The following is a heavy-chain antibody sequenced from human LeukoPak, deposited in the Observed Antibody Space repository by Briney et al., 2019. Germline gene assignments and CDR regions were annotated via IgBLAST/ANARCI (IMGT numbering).Heavy chain of an antibody. CDR3: ASHYYGSGSYDY. D-gene: IGHD3-10*01. J-gene: IGHJ4*02. CDR2: IYYSGST. Sequence: NASETLSLTCTVSGGSISSYYWSWIRQPPGKGLEWIGYIYYSGSTNYNPSLKSRVTISVDTSKNQFSLKLSSVTAADTAVYYCASHYYGSGSYDYWGQGTLVTVSS. CDR1: GGSISSYY. V-gene: IGHV4-59*08.